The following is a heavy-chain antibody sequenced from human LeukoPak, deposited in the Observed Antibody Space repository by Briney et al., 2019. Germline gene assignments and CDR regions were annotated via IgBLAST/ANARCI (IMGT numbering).Heavy chain of an antibody. D-gene: IGHD1-26*01. CDR1: GFTFSSYW. CDR3: ARPSLNTGSYFDY. J-gene: IGHJ4*02. CDR2: IKQDGSEI. Sequence: PGGSLLLSCAASGFTFSSYWMSWVRQAPGKGLEWVANIKQDGSEIYYVDSVRGRFTISRDNAKNSLYLQMNSLRAEDTAVYYCARPSLNTGSYFDYWGQGILVSVPS. V-gene: IGHV3-7*01.